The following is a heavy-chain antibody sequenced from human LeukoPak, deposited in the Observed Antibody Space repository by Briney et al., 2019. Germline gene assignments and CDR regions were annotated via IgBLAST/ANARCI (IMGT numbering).Heavy chain of an antibody. Sequence: GGSLRLSCAAPGFTFSGYWMHWVRQAPGKGLAWVSVIRSDGSITTYADSVKGRFTIPRDTAKNTLYLQMNSLRAEDTAVYYCARDGRSGNFDKWGQGTLVSVSS. D-gene: IGHD1-26*01. CDR1: GFTFSGYW. CDR2: IRSDGSIT. CDR3: ARDGRSGNFDK. J-gene: IGHJ4*02. V-gene: IGHV3-74*01.